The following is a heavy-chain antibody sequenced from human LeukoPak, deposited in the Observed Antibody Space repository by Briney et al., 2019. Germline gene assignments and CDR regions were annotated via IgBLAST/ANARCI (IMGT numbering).Heavy chain of an antibody. CDR1: GFTFSSYG. CDR2: ISYDGSNK. V-gene: IGHV3-30*18. CDR3: AKGERGIAVAGLDY. D-gene: IGHD6-19*01. Sequence: GGSLILSCAASGFTFSSYGMHRVRQAPGKGLEWVAVISYDGSNKYYADSVKGRFTISRDNSKNTLYLQMNSLRAEDTALYYCAKGERGIAVAGLDYWGQGTLVTVSS. J-gene: IGHJ4*02.